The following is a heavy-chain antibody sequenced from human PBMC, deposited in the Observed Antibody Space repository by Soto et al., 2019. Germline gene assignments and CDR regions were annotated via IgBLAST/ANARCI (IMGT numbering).Heavy chain of an antibody. V-gene: IGHV5-51*01. Sequence: GESLKISCKGSGYSFTNYWISWVRQMPGKGLEWIGIIYPGDSDTRYSPSFQGQVIISVDQSISTAYLQWSSLQAPDTAMYYCARQDYNYAYFDFWGQGTLVTVSS. CDR3: ARQDYNYAYFDF. CDR1: GYSFTNYW. CDR2: IYPGDSDT. D-gene: IGHD5-18*01. J-gene: IGHJ4*02.